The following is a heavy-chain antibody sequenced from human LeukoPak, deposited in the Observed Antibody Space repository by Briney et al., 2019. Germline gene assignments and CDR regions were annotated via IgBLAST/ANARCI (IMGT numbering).Heavy chain of an antibody. CDR1: GYTLTELS. V-gene: IGHV1-46*01. J-gene: IGHJ6*03. CDR2: INPSGGST. D-gene: IGHD6-13*01. CDR3: AREGSFSSSSWYGNYYYMDV. Sequence: GASVKVSCKVSGYTLTELSMHWVRQAPGQGLEWMGIINPSGGSTSYAQKFQGRVTMTRDTSTSTVYMELSSLRSEDTAVYYCAREGSFSSSSWYGNYYYMDVWGKGTTVTVSS.